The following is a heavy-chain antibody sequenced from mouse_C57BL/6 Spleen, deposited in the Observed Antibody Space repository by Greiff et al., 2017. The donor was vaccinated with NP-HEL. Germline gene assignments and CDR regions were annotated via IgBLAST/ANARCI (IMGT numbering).Heavy chain of an antibody. V-gene: IGHV1-20*01. D-gene: IGHD2-4*01. Sequence: VQLQQSGPELVKPGDSVKISCKASGYSFTGYFMNWVMQSHGKSLEWIGRINPYNGDTFYNQKFKGKATLTVDKSSSTAHMELRSLTSEDSAVYYCARSDYDYDVGDYWGQGTTLTVSS. CDR3: ARSDYDYDVGDY. J-gene: IGHJ2*01. CDR2: INPYNGDT. CDR1: GYSFTGYF.